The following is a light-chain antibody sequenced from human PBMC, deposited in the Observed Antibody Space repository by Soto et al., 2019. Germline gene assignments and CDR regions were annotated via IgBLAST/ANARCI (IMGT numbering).Light chain of an antibody. Sequence: DIQMTQSPSTLSGSVGDRVTITCRASQTISSWLAWYQQKPGKAPKLLIYKASTLKSGVPSRFSGSGSGTEFTLTISSLQPDDFATYYCQQYDSLPFTFGPGTKVEIK. CDR3: QQYDSLPFT. CDR1: QTISSW. J-gene: IGKJ3*01. V-gene: IGKV1-5*03. CDR2: KAS.